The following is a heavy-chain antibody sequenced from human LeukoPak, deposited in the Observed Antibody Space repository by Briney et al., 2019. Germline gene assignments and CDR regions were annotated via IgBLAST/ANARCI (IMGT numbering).Heavy chain of an antibody. V-gene: IGHV3-7*03. Sequence: GGSLRLSCAASGFTFSSYWMSWVRQAPGKGLEWVANIKQDGSEKYYVDSVKGRFTISRDNSKNTLYLQMNSPRAEDTAVYYCAKVRGSSSWLYYFDDWGQGTLVTVSS. CDR3: AKVRGSSSWLYYFDD. CDR1: GFTFSSYW. D-gene: IGHD6-13*01. J-gene: IGHJ4*02. CDR2: IKQDGSEK.